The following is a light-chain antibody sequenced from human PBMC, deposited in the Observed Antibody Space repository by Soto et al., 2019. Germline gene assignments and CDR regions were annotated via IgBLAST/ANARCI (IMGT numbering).Light chain of an antibody. J-gene: IGKJ5*01. CDR3: QQFDNLPFT. CDR2: DSS. CDR1: QDINNY. V-gene: IGKV1-33*01. Sequence: DIQMTQSPSSLSASVGDRVTIICQASQDINNYLNWYQQKPGKAPKLLIYDSSNLEIGVPSRLSGSGSGTRFSFTISRLQPEDIATYYCQQFDNLPFTFGQGTRLEIK.